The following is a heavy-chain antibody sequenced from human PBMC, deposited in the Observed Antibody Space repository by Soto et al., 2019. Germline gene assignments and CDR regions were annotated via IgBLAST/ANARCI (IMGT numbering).Heavy chain of an antibody. V-gene: IGHV3-48*03. J-gene: IGHJ4*02. CDR1: GFTFSSYE. CDR2: ISDSGHTI. Sequence: EVQLVESGGRLVQPGESLRLSCAASGFTFSSYEMTWVRQAPGTGLEWISYISDSGHTIHYAHSVKGRFTISRDSAESSLYLQMASLRAGDTGVYYCARIGAGGWDITLDVWGQGTLLTFSS. CDR3: ARIGAGGWDITLDV. D-gene: IGHD6-19*01.